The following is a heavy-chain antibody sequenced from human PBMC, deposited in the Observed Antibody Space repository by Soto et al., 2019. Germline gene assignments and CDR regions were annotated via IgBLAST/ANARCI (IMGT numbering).Heavy chain of an antibody. Sequence: EVHLVESGGDLVKPGGSLRLSCAASGFSFTNAWMNWVRQAPGKGLEWVGRIKSKTDGGTTDYAAPVKGRLIISRDDSKNTLFLQMNSLKTEDTAVYYCTTEYSSCSLSWFDPWVQGTLVTVSS. V-gene: IGHV3-15*07. CDR2: IKSKTDGGTT. CDR1: GFSFTNAW. CDR3: TTEYSSCSLSWFDP. J-gene: IGHJ5*02. D-gene: IGHD6-19*01.